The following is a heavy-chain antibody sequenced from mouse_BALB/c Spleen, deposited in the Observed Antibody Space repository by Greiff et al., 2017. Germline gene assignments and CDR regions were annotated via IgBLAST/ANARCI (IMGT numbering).Heavy chain of an antibody. CDR3: ARKGGRVYFDY. CDR1: GFTFSSFG. CDR2: ISSGSSTI. J-gene: IGHJ2*01. V-gene: IGHV5-17*02. Sequence: EVMLVESGGGLVQPGGSRKLSCAASGFTFSSFGMHWVRQAPEKGLEWVAYISSGSSTIYYADTVKGRFTISRDNPKNTLFLQMNSLRSEDTAMYYCARKGGRVYFDYWGQGTTLTVSS.